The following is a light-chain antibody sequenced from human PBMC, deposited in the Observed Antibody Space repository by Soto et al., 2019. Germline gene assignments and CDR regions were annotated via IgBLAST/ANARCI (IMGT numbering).Light chain of an antibody. Sequence: EIVMTQSPATLSVSPGERATVSCRASQSISNNLAWYQHKPGQAPRLLIYGASTRATGISARFSGSGSGTDFTLTISSLQPEDFAVYYCQQYYRWRTFGQGTKVEF. J-gene: IGKJ1*01. CDR3: QQYYRWRT. CDR2: GAS. V-gene: IGKV3-15*01. CDR1: QSISNN.